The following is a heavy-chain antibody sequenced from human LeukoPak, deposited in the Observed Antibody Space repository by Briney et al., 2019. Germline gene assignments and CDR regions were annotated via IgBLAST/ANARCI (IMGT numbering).Heavy chain of an antibody. V-gene: IGHV3-7*01. Sequence: PGGSLRLSCAASGFTFSSYGMHWVRQAPGKGLEWVANIKQDGSEKYYVDSVKGRFTISRDNAKKSLYLQMNSLRAEDTAVYYCASSGIFDDFWSGYYGFDYWGQGTLVTVSS. D-gene: IGHD3-3*01. CDR3: ASSGIFDDFWSGYYGFDY. J-gene: IGHJ4*02. CDR2: IKQDGSEK. CDR1: GFTFSSYG.